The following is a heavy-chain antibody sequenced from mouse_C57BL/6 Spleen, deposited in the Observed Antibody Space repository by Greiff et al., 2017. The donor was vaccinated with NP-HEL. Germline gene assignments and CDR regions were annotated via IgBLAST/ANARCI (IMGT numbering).Heavy chain of an antibody. CDR1: GYTFTSYW. Sequence: VQLQQPGAELVKPGASVKLSCKASGYTFTSYWMQWVKQRPGQGLEWIGEIDPSDSYTNYNQKFKGKATLTVDTSSSTAYMQLSSLTSEDSAVYYCARGFQLFFDYWGQGTTLTVSS. CDR3: ARGFQLFFDY. J-gene: IGHJ2*01. D-gene: IGHD4-1*02. V-gene: IGHV1-50*01. CDR2: IDPSDSYT.